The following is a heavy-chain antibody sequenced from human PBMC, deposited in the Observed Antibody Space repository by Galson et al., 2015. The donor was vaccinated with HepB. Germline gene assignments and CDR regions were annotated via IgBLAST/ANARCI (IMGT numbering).Heavy chain of an antibody. V-gene: IGHV1-69*10. CDR3: ARGLGYCSGGSCRGFFWYYYYYMDV. CDR1: GGTFSSYA. Sequence: SVKVSCKASGGTFSSYAISWVRQAPGQGLERMGGIIPILGIANYAQKFQGRVTITADKSTSTAYMELSSLRSEDTAVYYCARGLGYCSGGSCRGFFWYYYYYMDVWGKGTTVTVSS. J-gene: IGHJ6*03. CDR2: IIPILGIA. D-gene: IGHD2-15*01.